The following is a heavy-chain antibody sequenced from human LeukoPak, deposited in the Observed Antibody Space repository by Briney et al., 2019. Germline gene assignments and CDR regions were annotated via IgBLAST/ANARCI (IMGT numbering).Heavy chain of an antibody. CDR2: ISSSSNYR. CDR3: ARTSVAAAISPYYFDY. D-gene: IGHD2-2*02. V-gene: IGHV3-21*01. Sequence: GGSLRLSCAASGFTFSSYSMNWVRQAPGRGLEWVSFISSSSNYRYYADSVKGRFTISRDNAKNSLYLQMASLRAEDTAVYYCARTSVAAAISPYYFDYWGQGTLVTVSS. J-gene: IGHJ4*02. CDR1: GFTFSSYS.